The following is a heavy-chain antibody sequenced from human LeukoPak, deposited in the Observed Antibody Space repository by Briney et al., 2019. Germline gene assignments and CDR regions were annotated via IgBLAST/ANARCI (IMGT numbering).Heavy chain of an antibody. CDR3: ARTHYYYDSSGYYYSHFDY. J-gene: IGHJ4*02. CDR2: INAGNGNT. CDR1: GYTFTSFA. D-gene: IGHD3-22*01. V-gene: IGHV1-3*01. Sequence: ASVKVSCKASGYTFTSFAMHWVCQAPGQRLEWMGWINAGNGNTKYSQKFQDRLTITRDTSASTAYMELSSLRSEDTAVYYCARTHYYYDSSGYYYSHFDYWGQGTLVTVSS.